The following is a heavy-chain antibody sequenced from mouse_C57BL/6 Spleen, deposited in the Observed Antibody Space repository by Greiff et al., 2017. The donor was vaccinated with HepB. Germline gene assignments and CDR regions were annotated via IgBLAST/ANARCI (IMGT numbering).Heavy chain of an antibody. D-gene: IGHD2-4*01. CDR2: IYPGSGST. Sequence: QVQLKQPGAELVKPGASVKMSCKASGYTFTSYWITWVKQRPGQGLEWIGDIYPGSGSTNYNEKFKSKATLTVDTSSSTAYMQLSSLTSEDSAVYYCAREGLRRTDWYFDVWGTGTTVTVSS. CDR1: GYTFTSYW. V-gene: IGHV1-55*01. J-gene: IGHJ1*03. CDR3: AREGLRRTDWYFDV.